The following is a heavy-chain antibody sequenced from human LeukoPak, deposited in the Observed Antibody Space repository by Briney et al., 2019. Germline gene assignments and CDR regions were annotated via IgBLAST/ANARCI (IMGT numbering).Heavy chain of an antibody. CDR1: GFTFSSYC. CDR2: ISASGGLT. V-gene: IGHV3-23*01. D-gene: IGHD1-26*01. Sequence: GGSLRLSCAASGFTFSSYCISWVRQAPGKGLEWVSTISASGGLTYYADSVKGRFTISRDNSKNTLYLQVSSLRAEDTAVYYCAKDYSGSSPWWFDPWGQGTLVTVSS. CDR3: AKDYSGSSPWWFDP. J-gene: IGHJ5*02.